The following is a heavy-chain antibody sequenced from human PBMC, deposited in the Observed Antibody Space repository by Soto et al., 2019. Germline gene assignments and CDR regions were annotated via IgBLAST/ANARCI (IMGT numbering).Heavy chain of an antibody. CDR2: ITTDKGKT. V-gene: IGHV1-18*01. CDR3: ATRSPAFDY. Sequence: ASVKVSCKTSGYTFTSYGISWVRQAPGQGLEWMGWITTDKGKTTYAQKFQGRVTMTTDTSTSTAYMELRSLRSDDTAVYYCATRSPAFDYWGQGTRVTVSS. J-gene: IGHJ4*02. CDR1: GYTFTSYG.